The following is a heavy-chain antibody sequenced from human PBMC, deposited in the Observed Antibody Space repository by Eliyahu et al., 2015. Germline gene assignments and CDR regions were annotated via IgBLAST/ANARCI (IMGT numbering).Heavy chain of an antibody. CDR2: IYYSGST. D-gene: IGHD3-22*01. J-gene: IGHJ5*02. Sequence: QVQLQESGPGLVKPSQTLSLTCXVPGXSISXXGYSXSWIRQHPGKGLEWIGYIYYSGSTYYNPSLKSRVTISVDTSKNQFSLKLSSVTAADTAVYYCARVREDYYDSSGYQVWFDPWGQGTLVTVSS. V-gene: IGHV4-31*03. CDR1: GXSISXXGYS. CDR3: ARVREDYYDSSGYQVWFDP.